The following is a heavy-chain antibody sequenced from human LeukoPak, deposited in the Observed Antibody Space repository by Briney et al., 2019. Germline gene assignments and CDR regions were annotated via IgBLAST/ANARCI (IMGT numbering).Heavy chain of an antibody. CDR2: IYYSGSA. V-gene: IGHV4-59*01. Sequence: SETLSLTCTVSGGSISSYYWSWIRQPPGKGLEWMGYIYYSGSANYNPSLKSRVTISVDTSKNQFSLKLSSVTAADTAVSYCARRLLWFGGSGYLDYWGQGTLVTVSS. D-gene: IGHD3-10*01. J-gene: IGHJ4*02. CDR1: GGSISSYY. CDR3: ARRLLWFGGSGYLDY.